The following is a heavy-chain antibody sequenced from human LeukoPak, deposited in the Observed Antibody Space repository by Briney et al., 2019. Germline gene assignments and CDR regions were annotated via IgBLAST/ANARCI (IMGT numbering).Heavy chain of an antibody. CDR2: IKEDGSDK. CDR1: GFTFSNYW. D-gene: IGHD7-27*01. J-gene: IGHJ4*02. CDR3: ARDRDWGTDY. Sequence: GGSLRLSCAASGFTFSNYWMSWVRQAPGKGLEWVANIKEDGSDKYYVDSVKGRFTVSRDNAKNSLYLQMNSLRAEGTAVYYCARDRDWGTDYWGQGTLVTVSS. V-gene: IGHV3-7*05.